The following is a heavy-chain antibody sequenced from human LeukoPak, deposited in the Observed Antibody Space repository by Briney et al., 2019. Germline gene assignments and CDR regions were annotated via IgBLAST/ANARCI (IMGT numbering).Heavy chain of an antibody. CDR3: ARRYGDYVHFDY. CDR1: GFTFSSYS. Sequence: VGSLRLSCAASGFTFSSYSMNRVRQAPGKGLEWVSYISSSSSTIYYAASVKGRFTISRDNAKNSLYLQMNSLRAEDTAVYYSARRYGDYVHFDYWGQGTLVTVSS. V-gene: IGHV3-48*01. CDR2: ISSSSSTI. D-gene: IGHD4-17*01. J-gene: IGHJ4*02.